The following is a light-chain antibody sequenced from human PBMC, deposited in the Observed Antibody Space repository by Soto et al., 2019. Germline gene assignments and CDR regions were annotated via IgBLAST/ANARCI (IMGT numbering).Light chain of an antibody. CDR3: LLSYSGARV. CDR2: XXS. J-gene: IGLJ2*01. Sequence: QAVVTQEPSLTVSPGGTVTLTCGSSTGAVTSGHYPCWFQQKPGQAPRTLIXXXSXXXSXXPXRXXGSLLGGKAALTLSGAQPEXXADFYCLLSYSGARVFGGGTKLTVL. CDR1: TGAVTSGHY. V-gene: IGLV7-46*01.